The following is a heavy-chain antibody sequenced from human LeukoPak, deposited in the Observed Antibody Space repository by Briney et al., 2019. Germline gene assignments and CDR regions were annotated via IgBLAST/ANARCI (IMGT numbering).Heavy chain of an antibody. CDR3: ARDAPEAVAEYFQH. D-gene: IGHD6-19*01. J-gene: IGHJ1*01. CDR2: ISGSGGST. CDR1: GFTFSSYA. V-gene: IGHV3-23*01. Sequence: GGSLRLSCAASGFTFSSYAMSWVRQAPGEGREWVSAISGSGGSTYYADSVKGRFTISRVNSKNTLYLQMNSLRAEDTAVYYCARDAPEAVAEYFQHWGQGTLVTVSS.